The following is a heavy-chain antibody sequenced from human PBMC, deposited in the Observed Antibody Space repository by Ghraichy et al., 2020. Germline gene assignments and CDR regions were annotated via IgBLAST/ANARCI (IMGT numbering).Heavy chain of an antibody. D-gene: IGHD3-22*01. Sequence: GGSLRLSCAASGFTFSSYAMSWVRQAPGKGLEWVSAISGSGGSTYYADSVKGRFTISRDNSKNTLYLQMNSLRAEDTAVYYCAKARYYYDSSGYYYTLGDWGQGTLVTVSS. CDR2: ISGSGGST. CDR1: GFTFSSYA. V-gene: IGHV3-23*01. J-gene: IGHJ4*02. CDR3: AKARYYYDSSGYYYTLGD.